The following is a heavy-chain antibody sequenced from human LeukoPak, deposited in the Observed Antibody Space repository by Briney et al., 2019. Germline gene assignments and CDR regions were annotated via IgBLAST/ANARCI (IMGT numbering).Heavy chain of an antibody. Sequence: SVKVSCKASGGTFSSYAISWVRQAPGQGLEWMGGINPIFGTANYAQKFQGRVTITADESTSTAYMELSSLRSEDTAVYYCARFPSVTSGMGNWFDPWGQGTLVTVSS. CDR2: INPIFGTA. J-gene: IGHJ5*02. D-gene: IGHD3-10*01. CDR3: ARFPSVTSGMGNWFDP. CDR1: GGTFSSYA. V-gene: IGHV1-69*13.